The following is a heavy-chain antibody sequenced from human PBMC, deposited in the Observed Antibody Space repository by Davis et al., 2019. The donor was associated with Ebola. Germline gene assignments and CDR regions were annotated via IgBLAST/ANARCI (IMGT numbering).Heavy chain of an antibody. CDR1: GYSFTSYW. CDR3: ARVHCGGDCYMYYFDY. J-gene: IGHJ4*02. D-gene: IGHD2-21*02. V-gene: IGHV5-51*01. Sequence: ESLKISCKGSGYSFTSYWIGWVRHMPGKGLEWMGIIYPGDSDTRYSPSFQGQVTISADKSISTAYLQWSSLKASDTAMYYCARVHCGGDCYMYYFDYWGQGTLVTVSS. CDR2: IYPGDSDT.